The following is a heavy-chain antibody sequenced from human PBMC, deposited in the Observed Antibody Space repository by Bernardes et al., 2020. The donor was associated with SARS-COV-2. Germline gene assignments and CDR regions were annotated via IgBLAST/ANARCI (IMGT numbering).Heavy chain of an antibody. Sequence: SETLSLTCTVSGGSISSYYWSWIRQPAGKGLEWIGRIYTSGSTNYNPSLKSRVTMSVDTSKNQFSLKLSSVTAADTAVYYCARDPSSYYDFWSGYFSAGERMHMDVWGKGTTVTVSS. CDR2: IYTSGST. CDR3: ARDPSSYYDFWSGYFSAGERMHMDV. D-gene: IGHD3-3*01. V-gene: IGHV4-4*07. CDR1: GGSISSYY. J-gene: IGHJ6*03.